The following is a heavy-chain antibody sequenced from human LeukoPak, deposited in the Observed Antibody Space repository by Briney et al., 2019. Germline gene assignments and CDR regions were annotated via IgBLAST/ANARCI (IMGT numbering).Heavy chain of an antibody. D-gene: IGHD2-2*01. V-gene: IGHV1-46*01. J-gene: IGHJ4*02. CDR2: INPSGGST. Sequence: ASVKVSCKASGYTFTSYYMHWVRQAPGQGLEWMGIINPSGGSTSYAQKFQGRVTITADKSTSTAYMELSSLRSEDTAVYYCASAPSGIVVVPAAIQYYFDYWGQGTLVTVSS. CDR3: ASAPSGIVVVPAAIQYYFDY. CDR1: GYTFTSYY.